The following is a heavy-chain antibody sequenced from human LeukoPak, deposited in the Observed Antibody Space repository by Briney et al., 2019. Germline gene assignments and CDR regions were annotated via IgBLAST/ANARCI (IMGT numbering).Heavy chain of an antibody. CDR3: ARDHGYYDSSGYYPFDY. Sequence: ASVKVSCKASGYTFTSYGISWVRQAPGQGLEWMGWISAYNGNTNYAQKLQGRVTMTTDTSTSTAYMELSSLRSEDTAVYYCARDHGYYDSSGYYPFDYWGQGTLVTVSS. CDR2: ISAYNGNT. J-gene: IGHJ4*02. D-gene: IGHD3-22*01. V-gene: IGHV1-18*01. CDR1: GYTFTSYG.